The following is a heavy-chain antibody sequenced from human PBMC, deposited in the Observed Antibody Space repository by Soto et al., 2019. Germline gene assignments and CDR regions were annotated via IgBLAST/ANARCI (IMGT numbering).Heavy chain of an antibody. CDR3: ARVSPGWELLPDYYYYGMDV. D-gene: IGHD1-26*01. J-gene: IGHJ6*02. CDR2: ISYDGSNK. CDR1: GFTFSSYA. V-gene: IGHV3-30-3*01. Sequence: PGGSLRLSCAASGFTFSSYAMHWVRQAPGKGLEWVAVISYDGSNKYYADSVKGRFTISVDTSKNQFSLKLSSVTAADTAVYYCARVSPGWELLPDYYYYGMDVWGQGTTVTVSS.